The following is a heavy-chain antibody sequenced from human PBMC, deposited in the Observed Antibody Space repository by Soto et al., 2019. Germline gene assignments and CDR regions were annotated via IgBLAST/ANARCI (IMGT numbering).Heavy chain of an antibody. CDR1: GYTFTKYG. Sequence: QVQLVQSGAEVKKPGASVKVSCKASGYTFTKYGITWVRQAPGQGLEWMGWISAHNGNPNYAQKPQGRVTMTTYTPPSTAYMELRSLRSDDTAVYYCARTDRRPHDFDYWGQGTLVTVSS. V-gene: IGHV1-18*01. CDR3: ARTDRRPHDFDY. J-gene: IGHJ4*02. CDR2: ISAHNGNP.